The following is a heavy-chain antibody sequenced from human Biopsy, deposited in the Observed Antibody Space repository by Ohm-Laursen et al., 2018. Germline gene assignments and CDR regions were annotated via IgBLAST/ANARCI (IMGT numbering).Heavy chain of an antibody. D-gene: IGHD3-16*02. CDR1: GGTFISDA. CDR2: LVPMFGTA. V-gene: IGHV1-69*06. J-gene: IGHJ3*01. Sequence: ASVKVSCKASGGTFISDAISWVRQAPGQGLEWMGGLVPMFGTAKYLQKFQDRVTITADTSTSTAYMVLSSLRSEDTAVYYCARDIMNPIGGLVARSDVFDVWGQGTMVTVSS. CDR3: ARDIMNPIGGLVARSDVFDV.